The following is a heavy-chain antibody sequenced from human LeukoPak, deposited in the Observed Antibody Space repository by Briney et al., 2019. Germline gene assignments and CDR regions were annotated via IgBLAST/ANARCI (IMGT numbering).Heavy chain of an antibody. V-gene: IGHV1-2*06. Sequence: ASVKVSCKASGYTFTDYYMHWVRQAPGQGLEWMGRVNPYSGGTNYAQKFQGRVTMTRDTSISTAYMELSRLKSDDTAVYYCARDYSSGWYVYWGQGTLVTVSS. CDR1: GYTFTDYY. J-gene: IGHJ4*02. D-gene: IGHD6-19*01. CDR3: ARDYSSGWYVY. CDR2: VNPYSGGT.